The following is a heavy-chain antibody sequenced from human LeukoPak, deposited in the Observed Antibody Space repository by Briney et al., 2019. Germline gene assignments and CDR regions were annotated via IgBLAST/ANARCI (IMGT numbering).Heavy chain of an antibody. Sequence: GGSLRLSCAASGFTFSSYGMHWVRQAPGKGLEWVAVIWYDGSNKYYADSVKGRFTISRDNSKNTLYLQMNSLRAEDTAVYYCARGGPDYYDSSGYFPEGRYYYGMDVWGQGTTVTVSS. CDR2: IWYDGSNK. D-gene: IGHD3-22*01. J-gene: IGHJ6*02. CDR1: GFTFSSYG. V-gene: IGHV3-33*01. CDR3: ARGGPDYYDSSGYFPEGRYYYGMDV.